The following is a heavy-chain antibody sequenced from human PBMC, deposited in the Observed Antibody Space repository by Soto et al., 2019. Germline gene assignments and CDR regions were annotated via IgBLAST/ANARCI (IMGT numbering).Heavy chain of an antibody. V-gene: IGHV3-9*01. J-gene: IGHJ6*03. Sequence: GGSLRLSCAASGFTFDDYAMHWVRQAPGKGLEWVSGISWNSGSIGYADSVKGRFTISRDNAKNSLYLQMNSLRAEDTALYYCAKDNRYYYGSGNMDVWGKGTTVTVSS. CDR2: ISWNSGSI. CDR3: AKDNRYYYGSGNMDV. CDR1: GFTFDDYA. D-gene: IGHD3-10*01.